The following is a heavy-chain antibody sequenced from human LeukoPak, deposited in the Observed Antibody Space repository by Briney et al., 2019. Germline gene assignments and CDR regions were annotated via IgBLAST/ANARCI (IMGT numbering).Heavy chain of an antibody. CDR2: ISYDGSNK. V-gene: IGHV3-30*18. D-gene: IGHD4-17*01. CDR3: AKNARDYGDYDHYGMDV. CDR1: GFTFGTYA. J-gene: IGHJ6*04. Sequence: GRSLSLSFAASGFTFGTYAMHWGRPAPGKGLGWGAVISYDGSNKYYADSVKGRFTISRDNSKNTLYLQMNSLRPEDTAVYYCAKNARDYGDYDHYGMDVWGKGTTVTVSS.